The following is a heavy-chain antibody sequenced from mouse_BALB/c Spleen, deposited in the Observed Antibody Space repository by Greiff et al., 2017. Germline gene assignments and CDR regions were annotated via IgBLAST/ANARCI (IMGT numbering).Heavy chain of an antibody. D-gene: IGHD2-5*01. CDR1: GYSITSDYA. CDR2: ISYSGST. CDR3: ARDSNYRRDAMDY. J-gene: IGHJ4*01. V-gene: IGHV3-2*02. Sequence: EVQLQESGPGLVKPSQSLSLTCTVTGYSITSDYAWNWIRQFPGNKLEWMGYISYSGSTSYNPSLKSRISITRDTSKNQFFLQLNSVTTEDTATYYCARDSNYRRDAMDYWGQGTSVTVSS.